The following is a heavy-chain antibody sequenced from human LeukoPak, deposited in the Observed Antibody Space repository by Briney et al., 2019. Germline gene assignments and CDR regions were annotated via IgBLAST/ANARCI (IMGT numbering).Heavy chain of an antibody. J-gene: IGHJ5*02. D-gene: IGHD3/OR15-3a*01. Sequence: ASVKVSCKASGYTFTSYDINWVRQAAGQGLEWMGWMNPNSGNTGYAQKFQGRVTMTRNTSISTAYMELSSLRSEDTAVYYCARGTKLAIWTGSNNWFDPWGQGTLVTVSS. V-gene: IGHV1-8*01. CDR2: MNPNSGNT. CDR1: GYTFTSYD. CDR3: ARGTKLAIWTGSNNWFDP.